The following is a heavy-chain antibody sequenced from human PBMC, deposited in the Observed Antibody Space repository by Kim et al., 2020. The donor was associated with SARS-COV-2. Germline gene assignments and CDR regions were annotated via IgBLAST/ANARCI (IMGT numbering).Heavy chain of an antibody. CDR1: GGSISYYY. V-gene: IGHV4-59*01. D-gene: IGHD3-22*01. CDR2: VFDIGST. J-gene: IGHJ2*01. Sequence: SETLSLTCTVSGGSISYYYWTWIRQPPGKGLEWIGYVFDIGSTNYNPSLKSRVTISLATSKKQFSLQLTSVTAADTAVYYCARGTYYYDGIGNPRFWYFDRAGRSALVTVSS. CDR3: ARGTYYYDGIGNPRFWYFDR.